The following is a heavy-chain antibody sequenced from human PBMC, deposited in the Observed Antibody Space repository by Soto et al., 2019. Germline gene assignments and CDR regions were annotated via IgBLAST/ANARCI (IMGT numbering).Heavy chain of an antibody. D-gene: IGHD5-18*01. Sequence: ESGGGVVQPGRSLRLSCAASGFTFSSYAMHWVRQAPGKGLEWVAVISYDGSNKYYADSVKGRFTISRDNSKNTLYLQMNSLRAEDTAVYYCARTAMAPFDYWGQGTLVTVSS. CDR3: ARTAMAPFDY. J-gene: IGHJ4*02. CDR1: GFTFSSYA. V-gene: IGHV3-30-3*01. CDR2: ISYDGSNK.